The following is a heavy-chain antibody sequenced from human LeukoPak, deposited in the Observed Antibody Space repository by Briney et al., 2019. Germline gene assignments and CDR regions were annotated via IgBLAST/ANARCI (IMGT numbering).Heavy chain of an antibody. D-gene: IGHD4-11*01. CDR1: GFTFSSYW. V-gene: IGHV3-7*01. CDR3: AISSYLTTVTTTNYYFDY. Sequence: GGSLRLSCAASGFTFSSYWMSWVRQAPGKGLEWVANIKQDGSEKYYVDSVKGRFTISRDNAKNSLYLQMNSLRAEDTAVYYCAISSYLTTVTTTNYYFDYWGQGTLVTVSS. CDR2: IKQDGSEK. J-gene: IGHJ4*02.